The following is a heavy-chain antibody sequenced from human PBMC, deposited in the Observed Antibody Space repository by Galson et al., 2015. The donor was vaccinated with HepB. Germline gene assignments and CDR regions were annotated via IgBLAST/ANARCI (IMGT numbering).Heavy chain of an antibody. J-gene: IGHJ6*03. V-gene: IGHV3-30*18. CDR1: GFIFSSFG. D-gene: IGHD2-15*01. Sequence: SLRLSCAASGFIFSSFGIHWVRQAPGKGLEWVAVISFDGRDKNYADSVKGRFTISRDNSRNTLYLQMNSLRPEDTAVYYCVKGGGEGSYCGGGTCVRSNYYYYYIDVWGKGTTVTVSS. CDR2: ISFDGRDK. CDR3: VKGGGEGSYCGGGTCVRSNYYYYYIDV.